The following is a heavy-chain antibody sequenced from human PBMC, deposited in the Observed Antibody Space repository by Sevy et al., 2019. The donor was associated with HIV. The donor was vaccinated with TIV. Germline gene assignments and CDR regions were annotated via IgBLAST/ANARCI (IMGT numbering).Heavy chain of an antibody. Sequence: SETLSLTYTVSGGSISSFDWSWIRQPPGKGLEWIGYIHSSGSTNYNPSLKSRVTISVDTSKNQFSLKLNSVTAADTAVYYCASVGHSTSWDFDPWGQGTLVTVSS. CDR3: ASVGHSTSWDFDP. J-gene: IGHJ5*02. D-gene: IGHD2-2*01. CDR2: IHSSGST. CDR1: GGSISSFD. V-gene: IGHV4-59*08.